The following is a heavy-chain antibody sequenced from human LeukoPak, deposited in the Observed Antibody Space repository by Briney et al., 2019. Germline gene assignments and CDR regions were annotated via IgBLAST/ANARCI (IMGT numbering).Heavy chain of an antibody. Sequence: ASVKVSSKASGYTFTSYGISWVRQAPGQGLEWMGWISAYNGNANYAQKLQGRVTMTTDTSTSTAYMELRSLRSDDTAVYYCARNAVTTEYYYYYYMDVWGKGTTVTVSS. D-gene: IGHD4-17*01. CDR1: GYTFTSYG. CDR3: ARNAVTTEYYYYYYMDV. CDR2: ISAYNGNA. V-gene: IGHV1-18*01. J-gene: IGHJ6*03.